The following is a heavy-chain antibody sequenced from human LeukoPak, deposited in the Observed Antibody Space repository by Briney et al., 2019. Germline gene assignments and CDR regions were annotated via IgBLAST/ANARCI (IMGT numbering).Heavy chain of an antibody. CDR3: ARDLSIDY. D-gene: IGHD3-9*01. Sequence: PGGSLRLSCAASGFTLSTYEMNWVRQAPGKGLEWVSYISSSSSGSTIYYADSVKGGFTISRDNAKNSLYLQMNSLRAEDTAVYYCARDLSIDYWGQGPLVPVSS. J-gene: IGHJ4*02. V-gene: IGHV3-48*03. CDR2: ISSSSSGSTI. CDR1: GFTLSTYE.